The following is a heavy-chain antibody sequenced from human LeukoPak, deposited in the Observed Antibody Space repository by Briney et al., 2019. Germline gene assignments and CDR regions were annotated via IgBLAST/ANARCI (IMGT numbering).Heavy chain of an antibody. CDR3: ARDLYRIVVVPHYFDY. J-gene: IGHJ4*02. CDR1: GFTFRSYA. D-gene: IGHD3-22*01. V-gene: IGHV3-23*01. CDR2: ISGSGSST. Sequence: GGSLRLSCAASGFTFRSYAMNWVRQAPGKGLEWVSIISGSGSSTDYVDSVKGRFTISRDNSKNTLYLQMNSLRAEDTAVYYCARDLYRIVVVPHYFDYWGQGTLVTVSS.